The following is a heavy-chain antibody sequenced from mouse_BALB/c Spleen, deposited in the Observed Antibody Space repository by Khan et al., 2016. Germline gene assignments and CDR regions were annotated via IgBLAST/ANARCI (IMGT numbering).Heavy chain of an antibody. Sequence: QVQLQQSGAELVRPGSSVKISCKASGYAFSSYWMNWVKQRPGQGLEWIGQIYPGDGDTHYNGKFKGKATLTADKSARTAYMQLSRLTSDDSAVYFCAGGTPLAYWGQGTLVTVSA. D-gene: IGHD2-14*01. CDR3: AGGTPLAY. J-gene: IGHJ3*01. CDR1: GYAFSSYW. CDR2: IYPGDGDT. V-gene: IGHV1-80*01.